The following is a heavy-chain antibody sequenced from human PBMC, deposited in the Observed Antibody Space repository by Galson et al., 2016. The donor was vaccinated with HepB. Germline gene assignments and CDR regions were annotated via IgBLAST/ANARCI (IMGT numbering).Heavy chain of an antibody. D-gene: IGHD3-10*01. Sequence: KVSCKASGYTFTTYAMHWVRQAPGQRLEWLGWIITGNGDTKYSQKFQGRVTITRDTSASTVYMELSSLRSEDTAVYYCARPRDYYGSGQDPYYGMDVWGQGTTVTVSS. V-gene: IGHV1-3*04. CDR1: GYTFTTYA. J-gene: IGHJ6*01. CDR3: ARPRDYYGSGQDPYYGMDV. CDR2: IITGNGDT.